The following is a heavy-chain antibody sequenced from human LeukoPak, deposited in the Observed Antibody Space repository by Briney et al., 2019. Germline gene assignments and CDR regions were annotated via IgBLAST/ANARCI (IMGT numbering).Heavy chain of an antibody. D-gene: IGHD3-22*01. CDR1: GGTFSGYA. CDR3: ARDLRYYDSSGYSWYDY. J-gene: IGHJ4*02. CDR2: IIPILGIA. Sequence: SVKVSCKASGGTFSGYAISWVRQAPGQGLEWMGRIIPILGIANYAQKFQGRVTITADKSTSTAYMELSSLRSEDTAVYYCARDLRYYDSSGYSWYDYWGQGTLVTVSS. V-gene: IGHV1-69*04.